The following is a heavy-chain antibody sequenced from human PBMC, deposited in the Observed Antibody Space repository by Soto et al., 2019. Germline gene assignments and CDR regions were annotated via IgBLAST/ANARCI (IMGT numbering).Heavy chain of an antibody. CDR3: ATLSYYYYYGMDV. V-gene: IGHV3-7*03. CDR2: IKQDGGEK. J-gene: IGHJ6*02. Sequence: HPGGSLRLSCAASGFTFSTYSMTWVRQAPGKGLEWVANIKQDGGEKFYVDSVKGRFTVSRDNAKNSLYLQMNSLRTEDTAVYYCATLSYYYYYGMDVWGQGTTVTVSS. CDR1: GFTFSTYS.